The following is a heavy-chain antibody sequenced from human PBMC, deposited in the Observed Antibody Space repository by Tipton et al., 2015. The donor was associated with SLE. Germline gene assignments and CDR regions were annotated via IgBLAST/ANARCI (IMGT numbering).Heavy chain of an antibody. D-gene: IGHD3-22*01. CDR2: IWYDGSNK. J-gene: IGHJ5*02. Sequence: SLRLSCAASGFTFSSYGMHWVRQAPGKGLGWVAVIWYDGSNKYYADSVKGRFTIARDNSKNTLYLQMNSLRAEDTAVYYCARGKGLLPNWFDPWGQGTLVTVSS. V-gene: IGHV3-33*01. CDR3: ARGKGLLPNWFDP. CDR1: GFTFSSYG.